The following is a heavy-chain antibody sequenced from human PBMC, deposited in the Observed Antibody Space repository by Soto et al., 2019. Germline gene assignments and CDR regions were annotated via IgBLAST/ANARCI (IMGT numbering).Heavy chain of an antibody. V-gene: IGHV2-5*02. CDR2: IYWDDDK. Sequence: QITLKESGPTLVKPTQTLTLTCTFSGFSLSTSGVGVVWIRQPPGQALEWLGIIYWDDDKRYRSSLKSRLTNTKDASKNQVVLTMNNMEPVDTGTYYCAHNLVAGTSWFDPWGQGTLVTVSS. D-gene: IGHD6-19*01. CDR1: GFSLSTSGVG. CDR3: AHNLVAGTSWFDP. J-gene: IGHJ5*02.